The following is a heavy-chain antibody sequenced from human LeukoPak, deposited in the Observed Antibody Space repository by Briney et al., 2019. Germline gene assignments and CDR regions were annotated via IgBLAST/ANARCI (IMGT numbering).Heavy chain of an antibody. CDR3: AKDRVAAAGKGHYFDY. CDR1: GFTFSSYA. D-gene: IGHD6-13*01. CDR2: ISDSGTHI. J-gene: IGHJ4*02. V-gene: IGHV3-23*01. Sequence: GGSLRLSCAASGFTFSSYAMSWVRQAPGEGLEWVSSISDSGTHIYYADSVKGRFTISRDNSKNTVYLQMNSLRAEDTAVYYCAKDRVAAAGKGHYFDYWGQGTLVTVSS.